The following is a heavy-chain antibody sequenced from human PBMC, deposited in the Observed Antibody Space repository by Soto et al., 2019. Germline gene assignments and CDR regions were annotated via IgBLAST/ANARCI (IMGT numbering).Heavy chain of an antibody. CDR1: GYTFSNFW. Sequence: GESLKISCQCSGYTFSNFWIGWVLQLPGQGLEWMGIIYPGDHETRYSPSFLGKVTISAEKSINTAYLQWSRLEASDSAFYFCARSPRSSPYFDFWGQGALVTVSS. J-gene: IGHJ4*02. CDR2: IYPGDHET. D-gene: IGHD6-13*01. CDR3: ARSPRSSPYFDF. V-gene: IGHV5-51*01.